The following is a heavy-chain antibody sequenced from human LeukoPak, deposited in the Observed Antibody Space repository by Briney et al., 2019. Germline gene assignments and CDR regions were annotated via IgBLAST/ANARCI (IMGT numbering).Heavy chain of an antibody. J-gene: IGHJ3*02. CDR1: GFNFGSYD. CDR3: ARSGWADAFDI. V-gene: IGHV3-21*04. D-gene: IGHD6-19*01. CDR2: ISSGSSFI. Sequence: KPGGSLRLSCAASGFNFGSYDVNWVRQTPGKGLEWVSSISSGSSFIYYADSVKGRFTISRDNSKNTLYLQMNSLRAEDTAVYYCARSGWADAFDIWGQGTMVTVSS.